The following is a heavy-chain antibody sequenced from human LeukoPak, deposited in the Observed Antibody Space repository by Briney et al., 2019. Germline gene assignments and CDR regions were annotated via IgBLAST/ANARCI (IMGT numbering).Heavy chain of an antibody. V-gene: IGHV5-51*01. CDR1: GYSFTNYW. Sequence: GESLKISCKGSGYSFTNYWIGWVRQMPGKGLEWMGIIYPGDSDTRYSPSFQGQVTISADKSISIAYLQWSSLKASDTAMYYCARLSYYYGSGSYYNSRLDYWGQGTLVTVSS. CDR2: IYPGDSDT. J-gene: IGHJ4*02. CDR3: ARLSYYYGSGSYYNSRLDY. D-gene: IGHD3-10*01.